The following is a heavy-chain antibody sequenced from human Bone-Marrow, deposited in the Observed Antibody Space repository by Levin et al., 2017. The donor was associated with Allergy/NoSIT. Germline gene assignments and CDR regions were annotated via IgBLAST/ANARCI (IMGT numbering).Heavy chain of an antibody. V-gene: IGHV4-30-2*06. Sequence: PSETLSLTCAVSGASITTGGYSWSWVRQSPGKGLEWLGYIYHTGTTHYNPSFKTRVAMSLDKSMNQFSLQLTSVTAADSAMYYCARVRDYFRWFDPWGQGTLVTVSS. CDR1: GASITTGGYS. J-gene: IGHJ5*02. CDR3: ARVRDYFRWFDP. D-gene: IGHD3-10*02. CDR2: IYHTGTT.